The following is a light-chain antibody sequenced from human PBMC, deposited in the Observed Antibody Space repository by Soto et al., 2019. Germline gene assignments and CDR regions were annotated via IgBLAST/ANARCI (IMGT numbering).Light chain of an antibody. J-gene: IGKJ1*01. Sequence: EILLTQSPGTLSLSPGERATLSCRASQSVSSTYLSWYQLKPGQAPRLLIYGASSRATGIPDRFSGSGSGKDFTLTISRLEPEDFAVYYCQQYGFSFRAFDQGTKVEL. CDR1: QSVSSTY. V-gene: IGKV3-20*01. CDR2: GAS. CDR3: QQYGFSFRA.